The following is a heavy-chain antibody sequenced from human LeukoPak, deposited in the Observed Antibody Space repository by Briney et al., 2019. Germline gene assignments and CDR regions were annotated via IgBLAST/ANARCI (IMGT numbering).Heavy chain of an antibody. CDR3: EAFYYDESGWGDASDM. CDR1: GITISSYW. D-gene: IGHD3-16*01. CDR2: IKEDGSEK. J-gene: IGHJ3*02. V-gene: IGHV3-7*01. Sequence: GGSLRLSCAAPGITISSYWMSWVRQAPGKGLEWVANIKEDGSEKYYVYSVKGRFTISRDNAKKSLYLQMNRLRAEDTAVYYCEAFYYDESGWGDASDMWGQGTMVTVSS.